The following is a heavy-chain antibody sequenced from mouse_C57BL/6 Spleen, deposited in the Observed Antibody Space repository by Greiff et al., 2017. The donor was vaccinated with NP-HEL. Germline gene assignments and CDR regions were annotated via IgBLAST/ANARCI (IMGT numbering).Heavy chain of an antibody. Sequence: EVKLVESGGGLVKPGGSLKLSCAASGFTFSSYAMSWVRQTPEKRLEWVATISDGGSYTYYPDNVKGRFTISRDNAKNNLYLQMSHLKSEDTAMYYCARDISGSSGYVPFDYWGQGTTLTVSS. CDR2: ISDGGSYT. CDR3: ARDISGSSGYVPFDY. CDR1: GFTFSSYA. J-gene: IGHJ2*01. V-gene: IGHV5-4*01. D-gene: IGHD3-2*02.